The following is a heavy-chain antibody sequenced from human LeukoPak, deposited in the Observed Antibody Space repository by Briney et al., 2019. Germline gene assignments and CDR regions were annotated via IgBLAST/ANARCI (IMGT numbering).Heavy chain of an antibody. CDR3: ARHSIVVVPASTNWFDP. J-gene: IGHJ5*02. Sequence: SETLSLTCTVSGGSISSYYWSWIRQPPGKGLEWIGYIYYSGSTNYNPSLKSRVTISVDTSKHQFSLKLSSVTAADTAVYYCARHSIVVVPASTNWFDPWGQGTLVTVSS. CDR1: GGSISSYY. D-gene: IGHD2-2*01. V-gene: IGHV4-59*08. CDR2: IYYSGST.